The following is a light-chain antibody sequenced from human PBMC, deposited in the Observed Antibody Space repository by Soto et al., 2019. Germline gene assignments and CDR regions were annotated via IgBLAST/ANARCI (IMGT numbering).Light chain of an antibody. CDR3: QQYDSPSLA. J-gene: IGKJ2*01. CDR2: DAS. CDR1: QNISVW. Sequence: DIQMTQSPSTLSASVGDGVTITCRASQNISVWLAWYQQRPGKAPKFLIYDASNLETGVSSRFNGSGSGTEFTLTIRSLQTDDFATYYGQQYDSPSLAFGQGTKLEIK. V-gene: IGKV1-5*01.